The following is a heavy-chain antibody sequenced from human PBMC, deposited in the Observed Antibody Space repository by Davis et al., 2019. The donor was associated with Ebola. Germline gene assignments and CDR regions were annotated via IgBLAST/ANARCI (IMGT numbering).Heavy chain of an antibody. CDR1: GGSFSSYA. V-gene: IGHV1-18*01. CDR3: ARGPYYDYIWGSYRSEIPFDY. Sequence: ASVQVSCKASGGSFSSYAISWVRQAPGQGLEWMGWISAYNGNTNYAQKLQGRVTMTTDTSTSTAYMELRSLRSDDTAVYYCARGPYYDYIWGSYRSEIPFDYWGQGTLVTVSS. CDR2: ISAYNGNT. D-gene: IGHD3-16*02. J-gene: IGHJ4*02.